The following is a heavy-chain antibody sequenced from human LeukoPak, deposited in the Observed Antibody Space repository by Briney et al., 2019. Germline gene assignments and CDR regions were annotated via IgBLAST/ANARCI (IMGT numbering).Heavy chain of an antibody. J-gene: IGHJ6*02. CDR2: PFSGGNS. V-gene: IGHV3-66*01. CDR1: GFSVSNNY. Sequence: PGGSLRLSCAASGFSVSNNYMSWVRQAPGKGLEWVSVPFSGGNSYYADSVKGRFTISRDNSKNTLYLQMNSLRAEDTAVYYCARGVVITPDYYYYGMDVWGQGTTVTVSS. CDR3: ARGVVITPDYYYYGMDV. D-gene: IGHD3-22*01.